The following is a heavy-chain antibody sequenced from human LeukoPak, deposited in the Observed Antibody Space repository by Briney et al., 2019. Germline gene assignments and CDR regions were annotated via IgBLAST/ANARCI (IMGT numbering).Heavy chain of an antibody. V-gene: IGHV3-30*03. J-gene: IGHJ5*02. CDR2: ISYDGSNK. CDR3: ARGARLRWYNPLFDS. D-gene: IGHD4-23*01. CDR1: GFTFSSYG. Sequence: GRSLRLSCAASGFTFSSYGMHWVRQAPGKGLEWVAVISYDGSNKYYADSVKGRFTISRDNSKNTLYLQMNSLRAEDTAVYYCARGARLRWYNPLFDSWGQGTLVTVSS.